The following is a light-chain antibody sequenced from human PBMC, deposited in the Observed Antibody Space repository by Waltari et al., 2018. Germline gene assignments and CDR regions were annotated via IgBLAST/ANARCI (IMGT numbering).Light chain of an antibody. CDR3: SSYTSVNTR. CDR2: DVA. CDR1: SSDGGSFNF. J-gene: IGLJ2*01. Sequence: QSALTQPASMSGSPGQSITISCTGTSSDGGSFNFVSWYQQYPGKAPKLIIYDVANRPSGVSHRFSGSRSDNTASLTISGLQAEDEADYYCSSYTSVNTRFGGGTKLTVL. V-gene: IGLV2-14*03.